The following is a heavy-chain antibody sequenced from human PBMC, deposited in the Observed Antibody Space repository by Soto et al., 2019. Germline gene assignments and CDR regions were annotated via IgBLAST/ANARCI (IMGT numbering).Heavy chain of an antibody. J-gene: IGHJ6*02. CDR1: GFTFSSSW. CDR2: INQGESEK. V-gene: IGHV3-7*04. CDR3: ARGHYGMDV. Sequence: EMRLVGSGGGLVQPGGALRLSCEGSGFTFSSSWMSWVRQTPGKGLEWVANINQGESEKNYVDSVKGRFTVSRDNAKSSVYLQMSSVRVEDTAVYYCARGHYGMDVWGQGTTVIVSS.